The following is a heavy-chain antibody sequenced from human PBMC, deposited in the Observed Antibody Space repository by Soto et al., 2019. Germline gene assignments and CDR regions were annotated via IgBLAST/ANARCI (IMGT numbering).Heavy chain of an antibody. CDR2: TYYSGST. CDR3: ARGWGLVFDY. D-gene: IGHD2-21*02. J-gene: IGHJ4*02. V-gene: IGHV4-59*01. CDR1: GGSSSSYY. Sequence: PSETLSLTCTVSGGSSSSYYWSWIRQPPGKGLEWIGYTYYSGSTNYNPSLKSRVTISVDTSKNQFSLKLSSVTAADTAVYYCARGWGLVFDYWGQGTLVTVSS.